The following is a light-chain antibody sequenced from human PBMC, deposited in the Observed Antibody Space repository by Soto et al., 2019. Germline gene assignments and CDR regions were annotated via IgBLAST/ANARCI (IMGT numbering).Light chain of an antibody. J-gene: IGKJ1*01. Sequence: DIQMTQSPSTLSASIGDRVTITCRASESIRTWLAWYQHKPGKAPKFLIYDASTLESGVPSRFSGSGSGTDFTLTISNLQPDDFATYFCQQYNSYTWTFGQGTKVDIK. V-gene: IGKV1-5*01. CDR2: DAS. CDR1: ESIRTW. CDR3: QQYNSYTWT.